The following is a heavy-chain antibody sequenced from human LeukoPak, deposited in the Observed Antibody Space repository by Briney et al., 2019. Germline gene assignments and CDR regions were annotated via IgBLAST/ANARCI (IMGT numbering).Heavy chain of an antibody. CDR3: ARVGKYYDILTGYRTGYYFDY. Sequence: SETLSFTCTVSGGSISSYYWSWIRQPPGKGLEWIGYIYYSGCTNYNPSLKSRVTISVDTSKNQFSLKLSSVTAADTAVYYCARVGKYYDILTGYRTGYYFDYWGQGTLVTVSS. J-gene: IGHJ4*02. D-gene: IGHD3-9*01. V-gene: IGHV4-59*01. CDR1: GGSISSYY. CDR2: IYYSGCT.